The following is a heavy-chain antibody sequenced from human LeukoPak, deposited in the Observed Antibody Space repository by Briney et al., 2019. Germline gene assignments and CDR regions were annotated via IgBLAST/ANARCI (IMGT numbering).Heavy chain of an antibody. CDR1: GGTFSSYA. V-gene: IGHV1-69*01. D-gene: IGHD2-2*01. J-gene: IGHJ5*02. Sequence: SVKVSCKASGGTFSSYAISWVRQAPGQGLEWMGGIIPIFGTANYAQKFQGRVTITADESTSTAYMELSSLRSEDTAVYYCARVLYRCSSTSCYVMTGEAFDPWGQGTLVTVSS. CDR3: ARVLYRCSSTSCYVMTGEAFDP. CDR2: IIPIFGTA.